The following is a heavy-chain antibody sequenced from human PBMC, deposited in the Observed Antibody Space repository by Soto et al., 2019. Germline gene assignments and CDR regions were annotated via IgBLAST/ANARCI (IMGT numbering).Heavy chain of an antibody. Sequence: PSETLSLTCTVSGGSISRSSYYWGWIRQPPGKGLEWIGSIYYSGSTYYNPSLKSRVTISVDTSKNQFSLKLSSVTAADTAVYYCARQTWQWLVLDYYYGMDGWGQGTTVNVSS. CDR2: IYYSGST. J-gene: IGHJ6*02. CDR1: GGSISRSSYY. V-gene: IGHV4-39*01. CDR3: ARQTWQWLVLDYYYGMDG. D-gene: IGHD6-19*01.